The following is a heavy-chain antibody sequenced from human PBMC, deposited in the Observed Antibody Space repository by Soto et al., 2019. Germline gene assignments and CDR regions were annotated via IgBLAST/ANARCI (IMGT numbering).Heavy chain of an antibody. Sequence: SETLSLTCTVSGGSISSYYWSWIRQPPGKGLEWIGYIYYSGSTNYNPSLKSRVTISVDTSKNQFSLKLSSVTAADTAVYYCARSDSGSYPFFDYWGQGTLVTVSS. CDR1: GGSISSYY. CDR2: IYYSGST. V-gene: IGHV4-59*08. J-gene: IGHJ4*02. D-gene: IGHD1-26*01. CDR3: ARSDSGSYPFFDY.